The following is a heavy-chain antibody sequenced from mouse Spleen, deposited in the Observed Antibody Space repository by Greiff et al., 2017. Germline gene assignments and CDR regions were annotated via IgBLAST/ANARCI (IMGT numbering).Heavy chain of an antibody. Sequence: QVQLKQPGAELVRPGSSVKLSCKASGYTFTSYWMDWVKQRPGQGLEWIGNIYPSDSETHYNQKFKDKATLTVDKSSSTAYMQLSSLTSEDSAVYYCARWLGRRGYFDYWGQGTTLTVSS. V-gene: IGHV1-61*01. D-gene: IGHD4-1*01. J-gene: IGHJ2*01. CDR3: ARWLGRRGYFDY. CDR1: GYTFTSYW. CDR2: IYPSDSET.